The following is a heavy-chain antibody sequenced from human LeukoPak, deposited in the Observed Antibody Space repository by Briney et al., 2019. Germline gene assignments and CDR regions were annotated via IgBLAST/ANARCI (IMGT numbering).Heavy chain of an antibody. CDR3: AKEGTYYYTRGAFDI. Sequence: GGSLRLSCAASGFTFSDYYMSWIRQAPGKGLEWVAVISYDGSNKYYADSVKGRFTISRDNSKNTLYLQMNSLRAEDTAVYYCAKEGTYYYTRGAFDIWGQGTMVTVSS. J-gene: IGHJ3*02. D-gene: IGHD3-10*01. V-gene: IGHV3-30*18. CDR1: GFTFSDYY. CDR2: ISYDGSNK.